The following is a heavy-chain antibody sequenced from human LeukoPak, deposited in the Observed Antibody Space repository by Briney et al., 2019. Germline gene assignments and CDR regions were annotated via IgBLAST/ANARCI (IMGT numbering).Heavy chain of an antibody. D-gene: IGHD4-17*01. CDR3: GKDDRFGWYGDGWGYFDY. CDR2: ISYDGSNK. Sequence: GRSLRLSCAASGFPFSSYGMHWVRQAPGKGLEWVALISYDGSNKYYADSVKGRFTISRDNSKNTLYLQMNSLRAEDTAVYYCGKDDRFGWYGDGWGYFDYWAQGTLVTVSS. J-gene: IGHJ4*02. V-gene: IGHV3-30*18. CDR1: GFPFSSYG.